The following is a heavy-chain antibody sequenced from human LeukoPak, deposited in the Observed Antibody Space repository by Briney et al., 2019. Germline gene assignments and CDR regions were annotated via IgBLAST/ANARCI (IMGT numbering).Heavy chain of an antibody. CDR1: GFTFSSYA. CDR2: ISGSGGST. CDR3: AKGNEYQPYYYYMDV. Sequence: GGSLRLSCAASGFTFSSYAMSWVHQAPGKGPEWVSAISGSGGSTYYADSVKGRFTISRDNSKNTLYLQMNSLRAEDTAVYYCAKGNEYQPYYYYMDVWGKGTTVTVSS. V-gene: IGHV3-23*01. D-gene: IGHD2-2*01. J-gene: IGHJ6*03.